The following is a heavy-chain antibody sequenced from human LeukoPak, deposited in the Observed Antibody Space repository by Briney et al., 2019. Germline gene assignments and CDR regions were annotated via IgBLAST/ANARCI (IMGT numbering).Heavy chain of an antibody. Sequence: ASVKVSCKASGYTFTSYYMHWVRQAPGQGLEWMGIINPSGGSTSYAQKFQGRVTMTRDTSTSTVYMELSSLRSEDTAVYYCAADLSNPRMGASYLDSWGQGTLVTVSS. CDR3: AADLSNPRMGASYLDS. CDR2: INPSGGST. V-gene: IGHV1-46*01. D-gene: IGHD3-16*01. CDR1: GYTFTSYY. J-gene: IGHJ4*02.